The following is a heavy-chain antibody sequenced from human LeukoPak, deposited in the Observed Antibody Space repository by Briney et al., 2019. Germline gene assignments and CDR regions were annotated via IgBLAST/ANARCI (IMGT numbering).Heavy chain of an antibody. J-gene: IGHJ4*02. Sequence: GSLRLSCEASGLTFSTYWMSWVRQAPGKGLEWVANIKQDGSEKFYVDSVKGRFTISRDNAKNSLYLQMNSLRAEDTAVYYCARENTGDYWGQGTLVTVSS. CDR3: ARENTGDY. CDR1: GLTFSTYW. V-gene: IGHV3-7*01. CDR2: IKQDGSEK. D-gene: IGHD1-14*01.